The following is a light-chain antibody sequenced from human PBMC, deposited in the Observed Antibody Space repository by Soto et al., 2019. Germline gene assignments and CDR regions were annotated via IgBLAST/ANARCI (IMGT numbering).Light chain of an antibody. CDR1: QSIRGD. V-gene: IGKV3-15*01. CDR2: GAS. Sequence: EIVMTQSPATLSVSLGEGVTLSCRASQSIRGDLAWYQQKPGQTPRLLIYGASTRATGVPARFSGSGSGTEFTLTISSLQSEDSVVYYCQQFNNWPLTFGGGTKVEIK. J-gene: IGKJ4*01. CDR3: QQFNNWPLT.